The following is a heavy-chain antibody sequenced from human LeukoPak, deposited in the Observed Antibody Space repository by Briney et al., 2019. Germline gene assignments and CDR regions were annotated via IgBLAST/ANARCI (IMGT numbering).Heavy chain of an antibody. CDR3: ARDLDRAGDLRNDAFDI. V-gene: IGHV6-1*01. J-gene: IGHJ3*02. CDR2: TYYRSKWYN. CDR1: GDSVSSNSAA. D-gene: IGHD7-27*01. Sequence: SQTLSLTCAISGDSVSSNSAAWNWIRQSPSRGLEWLGRTYYRSKWYNDYAVSVKSRITINPDTSKNQFSLQLNSVTPEDTAVYYCARDLDRAGDLRNDAFDIWGQGTMVTVSS.